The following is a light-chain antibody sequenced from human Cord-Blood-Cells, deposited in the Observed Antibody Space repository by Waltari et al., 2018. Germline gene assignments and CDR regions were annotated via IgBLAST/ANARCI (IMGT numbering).Light chain of an antibody. CDR1: QSVSSY. CDR2: DAS. CDR3: QQRSNWPIT. Sequence: EIVLTQSPATLSLSPGERATLTCRASQSVSSYLAWYQQKPGQAPRLLIYDASNRATGIQVRFSGSGSGTDFTPTISSLEPEDFAVYYCQQRSNWPITFGQWTRLEIK. J-gene: IGKJ5*01. V-gene: IGKV3-11*01.